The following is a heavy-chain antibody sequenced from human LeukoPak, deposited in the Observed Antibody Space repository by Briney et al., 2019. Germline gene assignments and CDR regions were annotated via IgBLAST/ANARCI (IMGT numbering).Heavy chain of an antibody. Sequence: PSETLSLTCAVYGGSFSGYYWSWIRQPPGKGLEWIGYIYYSGSTNYNPSLKSRVTISVDTSKNQFSLKLSSVTAADTAVYYCARSYYYDSSGPSAYWGQGTLVTVSS. D-gene: IGHD3-22*01. CDR2: IYYSGST. V-gene: IGHV4-59*01. CDR1: GGSFSGYY. CDR3: ARSYYYDSSGPSAY. J-gene: IGHJ4*02.